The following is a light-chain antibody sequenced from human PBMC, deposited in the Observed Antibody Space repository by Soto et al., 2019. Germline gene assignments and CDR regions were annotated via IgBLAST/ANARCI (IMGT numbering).Light chain of an antibody. CDR2: STS. J-gene: IGKJ4*01. V-gene: IGKV1-9*01. CDR1: QGIGSS. CDR3: QQVNTFPFT. Sequence: DIQMTQSPSSLSASVGDRVTITCRASQGIGSSLAWYQQKPGKPPRVLIYSTSTLSNGVPSRFSGSGSGTDFSLTISSLQPEDFVTYFCQQVNTFPFTFGGGTKVDIK.